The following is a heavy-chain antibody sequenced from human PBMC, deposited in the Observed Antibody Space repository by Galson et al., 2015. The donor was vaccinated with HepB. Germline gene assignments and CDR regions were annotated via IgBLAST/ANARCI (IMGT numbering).Heavy chain of an antibody. CDR2: IDPGSGGT. V-gene: IGHV1-2*06. J-gene: IGHJ4*01. CDR1: GYTLTGYY. Sequence: CKASGYTLTGYYLHWVRQAPGQGLEWMGRIDPGSGGTNYGKKFQGRVTMTSDTSISTAYMELSSLTSDDTAVYYCAREGDGFDYWGHGTLVTVSS. D-gene: IGHD3-16*01. CDR3: AREGDGFDY.